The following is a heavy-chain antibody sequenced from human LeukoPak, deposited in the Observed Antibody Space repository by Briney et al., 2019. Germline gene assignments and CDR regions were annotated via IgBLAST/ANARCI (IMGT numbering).Heavy chain of an antibody. D-gene: IGHD5-18*01. V-gene: IGHV3-74*01. J-gene: IGHJ4*02. CDR2: INSDGSST. Sequence: GGSLRLSCAASGFTFSSYWMHWVRQAPGKGLVWVSRINSDGSSTSYADSVKGRFTISRDNSKNTLYLQMNSLRAEDTAVYYCAKDLIEEGETAIRFDYWGQGTLVTVSS. CDR1: GFTFSSYW. CDR3: AKDLIEEGETAIRFDY.